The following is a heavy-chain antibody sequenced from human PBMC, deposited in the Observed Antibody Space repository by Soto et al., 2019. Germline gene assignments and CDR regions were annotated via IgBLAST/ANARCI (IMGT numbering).Heavy chain of an antibody. CDR3: ARDSRITIFGVVIKHDAFDI. D-gene: IGHD3-3*01. Sequence: ASVKVSCKASGYTFTGYYMHWGRQAPGQGLEWMGWINPNSGGTNYAQKFQGWVTMTRDTSISTAYMELSRLRSDDTAVCYCARDSRITIFGVVIKHDAFDIWGQGTMVTVSS. V-gene: IGHV1-2*04. CDR1: GYTFTGYY. J-gene: IGHJ3*02. CDR2: INPNSGGT.